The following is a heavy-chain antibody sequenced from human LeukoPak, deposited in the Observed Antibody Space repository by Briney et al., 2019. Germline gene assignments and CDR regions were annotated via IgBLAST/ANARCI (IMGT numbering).Heavy chain of an antibody. Sequence: SQTLSLTCTVSGGSISSGSYYWSWIRQPAGKGLEWIGRIYTSGSTNYNPSLKSRVTISVDTSKNQFSLKLSSVTAADTAVYYCAREMYYYDSSGYYRYYYYYYMDVWGKGTTVTVSS. J-gene: IGHJ6*03. D-gene: IGHD3-22*01. CDR3: AREMYYYDSSGYYRYYYYYYMDV. CDR2: IYTSGST. V-gene: IGHV4-61*02. CDR1: GGSISSGSYY.